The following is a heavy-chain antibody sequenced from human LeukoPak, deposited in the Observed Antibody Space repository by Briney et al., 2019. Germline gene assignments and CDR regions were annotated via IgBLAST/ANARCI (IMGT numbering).Heavy chain of an antibody. Sequence: SGGSLRLSCAASGFTFSSYAMSWVRQAPGKGLEWVSAISGSGGSTYYADSVKGRFTISRDNSKNTLYLQMNSLRAEDTAVYYCAKPTRVVAAAGTNNWFDPWGQGTLVTVSS. CDR3: AKPTRVVAAAGTNNWFDP. V-gene: IGHV3-23*01. D-gene: IGHD6-13*01. CDR2: ISGSGGST. J-gene: IGHJ5*02. CDR1: GFTFSSYA.